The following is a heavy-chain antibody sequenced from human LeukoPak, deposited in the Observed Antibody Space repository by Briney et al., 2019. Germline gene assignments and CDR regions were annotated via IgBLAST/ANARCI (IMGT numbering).Heavy chain of an antibody. V-gene: IGHV4-4*07. CDR1: GGSISSYY. Sequence: SETLSLTCTVSGGSISSYYWSWIRQPAVKGLEWIGRIYTSGSTNYNPSLKSRVTMSVDTSMNQFSLKLSSVTAADTAVYYCARDVHDFWSGSEGWFDPWGQGTLVTVSS. CDR3: ARDVHDFWSGSEGWFDP. J-gene: IGHJ5*02. D-gene: IGHD3-3*01. CDR2: IYTSGST.